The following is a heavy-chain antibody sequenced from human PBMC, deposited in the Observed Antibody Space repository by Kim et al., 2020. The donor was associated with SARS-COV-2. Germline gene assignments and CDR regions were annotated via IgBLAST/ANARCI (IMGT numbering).Heavy chain of an antibody. CDR3: AGGYSDWYFDL. Sequence: TYYNPSLKSRVTISVDTSKNQFSLKLSSVTAADTAVYYCAGGYSDWYFDLWGRGTLVTVSS. V-gene: IGHV4-31*02. CDR2: T. J-gene: IGHJ2*01. D-gene: IGHD5-12*01.